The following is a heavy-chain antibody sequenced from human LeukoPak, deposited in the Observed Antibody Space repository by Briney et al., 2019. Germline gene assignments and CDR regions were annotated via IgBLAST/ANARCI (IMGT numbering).Heavy chain of an antibody. CDR3: ARWIQLFFYMDV. D-gene: IGHD5-18*01. CDR1: TFTVSSNY. J-gene: IGHJ6*03. CDR2: IYSGGTT. V-gene: IGHV3-66*01. Sequence: GGSLRLSCAASTFTVSSNYMSWVRQAPGKGLEWVSVIYSGGTTYYADSVKGRFTISRDNAKNSLYLQMNSLRAEDTGVYYCARWIQLFFYMDVWGKGTTVTVSS.